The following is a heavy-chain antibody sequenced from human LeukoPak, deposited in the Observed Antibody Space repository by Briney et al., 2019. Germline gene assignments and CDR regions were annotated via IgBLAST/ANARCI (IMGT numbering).Heavy chain of an antibody. CDR1: GGSISSGSYY. V-gene: IGHV4-61*02. CDR2: IYTSGST. CDR3: ARERDVLLWFGELSP. J-gene: IGHJ5*02. Sequence: PSQTLSLTCTVSGGSISSGSYYWSWIRQPAGKGLEWIGRIYTSGSTNYNPSLKSRVTISVDTSKNQFSLKLSSVTAADTAVYYCARERDVLLWFGELSPWGQGTLVTVSS. D-gene: IGHD3-10*01.